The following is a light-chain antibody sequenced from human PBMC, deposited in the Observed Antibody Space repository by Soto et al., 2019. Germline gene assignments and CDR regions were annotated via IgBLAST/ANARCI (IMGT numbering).Light chain of an antibody. Sequence: DIHMTQSPSTLSASVGDSVAITCRASQTLTGWLAWYQQKPGKAPKLLISKASNLESGVPSRFSGSGSGTDFTLTISSLQPDDFATYFCQQYTTYPLTFGGGTKVGI. CDR3: QQYTTYPLT. V-gene: IGKV1-5*03. CDR1: QTLTGW. CDR2: KAS. J-gene: IGKJ4*01.